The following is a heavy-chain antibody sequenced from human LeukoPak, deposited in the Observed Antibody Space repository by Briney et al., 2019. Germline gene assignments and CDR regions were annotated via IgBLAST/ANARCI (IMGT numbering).Heavy chain of an antibody. D-gene: IGHD3-16*02. J-gene: IGHJ6*02. CDR2: INPNSGGT. CDR3: ARARYHYYYYGMDV. Sequence: GASVKVSCKASGYTFTGYYMHWVRQAPGEGLEWMGWINPNSGGTNYEQKFQGRVTMTRDTSISTAYMELSRLRSDDTAVYYCARARYHYYYYGMDVWGQGTTVTVSS. V-gene: IGHV1-2*02. CDR1: GYTFTGYY.